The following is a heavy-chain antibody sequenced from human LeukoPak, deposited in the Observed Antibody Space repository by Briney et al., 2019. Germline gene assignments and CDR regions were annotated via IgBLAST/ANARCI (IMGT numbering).Heavy chain of an antibody. CDR3: ARVDGGNSVGSWFDP. CDR1: GYTCTSYG. J-gene: IGHJ5*02. Sequence: ASVKVSCKASGYTCTSYGISWVRQAPGQGLEWMGWISAYNGNTNYGEKLQGRVTMTTDTSTSTAYMELRSLRSDDTAVYYCARVDGGNSVGSWFDPWGQGTLVTVSS. V-gene: IGHV1-18*01. CDR2: ISAYNGNT. D-gene: IGHD4-23*01.